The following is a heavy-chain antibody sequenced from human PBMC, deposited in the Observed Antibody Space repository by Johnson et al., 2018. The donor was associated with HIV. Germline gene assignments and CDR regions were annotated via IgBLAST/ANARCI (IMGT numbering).Heavy chain of an antibody. CDR3: ANDFWSGSGI. V-gene: IGHV3-23*04. CDR1: GFTFSDYY. D-gene: IGHD3-3*01. J-gene: IGHJ3*02. CDR2: ISGSGGST. Sequence: VQLVESGGGVVQPGRSLRLSCAASGFTFSDYYMSWIRQAPGKGLEWVSAISGSGGSTYYADSVKGRFTISRDNSKNTLYLQMNSLRAEDTAVYYCANDFWSGSGIWGQGTMVTVSS.